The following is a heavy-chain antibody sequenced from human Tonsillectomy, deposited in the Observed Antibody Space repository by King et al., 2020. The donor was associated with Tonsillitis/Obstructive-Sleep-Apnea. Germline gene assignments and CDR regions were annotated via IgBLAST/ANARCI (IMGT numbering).Heavy chain of an antibody. CDR3: ARREVAATVSFDY. D-gene: IGHD2-15*01. Sequence: LQLQESGPGLVKPSETLSLTCAVSGGSISSRSHYWGWIRQPPGKGLEWIGSIYYSGITYYNPTLESRLSISVDTSHNQFSLNLSSVTAADTGIYYCARREVAATVSFDYWGQGTLVTVSS. J-gene: IGHJ4*02. CDR2: IYYSGIT. V-gene: IGHV4-39*01. CDR1: GGSISSRSHY.